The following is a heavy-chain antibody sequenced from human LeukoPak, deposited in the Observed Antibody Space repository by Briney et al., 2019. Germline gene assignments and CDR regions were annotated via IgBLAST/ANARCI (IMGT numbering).Heavy chain of an antibody. J-gene: IGHJ4*02. CDR2: ISWNSGSI. CDR1: GFTFSKHG. CDR3: AKDMGYCSSTSCYEFMS. Sequence: GGTLRLSCAASGFTFSKHGMNWVRQAPGKGLEWVSGISWNSGSIGYADSVKGRFTISRDNAKNSLYLQMNSLRAEDTALYYCAKDMGYCSSTSCYEFMSWGQGTLVTVSS. V-gene: IGHV3-9*01. D-gene: IGHD2-2*01.